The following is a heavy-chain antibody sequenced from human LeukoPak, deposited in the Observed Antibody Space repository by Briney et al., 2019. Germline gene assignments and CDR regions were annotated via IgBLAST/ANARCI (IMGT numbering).Heavy chain of an antibody. CDR2: INPSGGST. D-gene: IGHD3-10*01. V-gene: IGHV1-46*01. J-gene: IGHJ4*02. CDR1: GYTFTGYY. Sequence: ASVKVSCKASGYTFTGYYMHWVRQAPGQGLEWMGIINPSGGSTSYAQKFQGRVTMTRDTSTSTVYMELGSLRSEDTAVYYCARYRVPVDGSLDYWGQGTLVTVSS. CDR3: ARYRVPVDGSLDY.